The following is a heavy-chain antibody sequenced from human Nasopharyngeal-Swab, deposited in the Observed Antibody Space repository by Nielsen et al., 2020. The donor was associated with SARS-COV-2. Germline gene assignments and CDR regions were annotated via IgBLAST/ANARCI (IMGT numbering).Heavy chain of an antibody. CDR2: ISWNSGSI. J-gene: IGHJ3*02. CDR1: GFTFDDYA. V-gene: IGHV3-9*01. CDR3: AKEIEMARRVYAFDI. D-gene: IGHD5-24*01. Sequence: GGSLRLSCAASGFTFDDYAMHWVRQGPGKGLEWVSGISWNSGSIGYADSVKGRFTISRDNAKNSLNLQMNSLRVEDTALYYCAKEIEMARRVYAFDIWGQGTMVTVSS.